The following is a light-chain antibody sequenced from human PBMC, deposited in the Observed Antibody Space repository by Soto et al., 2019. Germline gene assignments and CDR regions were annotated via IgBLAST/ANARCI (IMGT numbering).Light chain of an antibody. CDR1: SSDVGGYNY. CDR2: AVS. Sequence: QSVLTQPASVSGSPGQSITISCTGTSSDVGGYNYVSWYQQYPGKAPKLMIYAVSDRPSGVSNHFSGSKSGNTASLTISGFQAEDEADYYCSSYTSSSTLVVFGGGTKVTVL. V-gene: IGLV2-14*01. J-gene: IGLJ3*02. CDR3: SSYTSSSTLVV.